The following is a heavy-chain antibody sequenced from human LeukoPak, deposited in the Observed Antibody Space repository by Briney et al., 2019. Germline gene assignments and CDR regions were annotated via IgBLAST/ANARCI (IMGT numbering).Heavy chain of an antibody. Sequence: SETLSLTCTVSGGSISSYYWSWIRQPAGKGLEWIGRIYTSGSTNYNPSLMSRVTISVDTSKNQFSLKLSSVTAADTAVYYCARAREPEGAFDYWGQGTLVTVSS. J-gene: IGHJ4*02. CDR1: GGSISSYY. V-gene: IGHV4-4*07. D-gene: IGHD1-26*01. CDR2: IYTSGST. CDR3: ARAREPEGAFDY.